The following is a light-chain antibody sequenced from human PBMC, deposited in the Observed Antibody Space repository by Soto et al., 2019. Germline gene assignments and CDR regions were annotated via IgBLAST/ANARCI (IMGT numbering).Light chain of an antibody. V-gene: IGLV2-23*02. CDR3: CSYAGSSTLE. CDR1: SSDVGSYNL. Sequence: QSALTQPASVSGSPGQSITISCTGTSSDVGSYNLVSWYQQNPGKAPKLMIDEVSKRPSGVSNRFSGSKSGNTASLTIAGLQAEDEADSYCCSYAGSSTLEFGGGTKVTVL. J-gene: IGLJ3*02. CDR2: EVS.